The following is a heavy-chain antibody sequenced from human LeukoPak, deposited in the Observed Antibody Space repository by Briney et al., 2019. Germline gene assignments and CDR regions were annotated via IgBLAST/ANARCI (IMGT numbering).Heavy chain of an antibody. D-gene: IGHD2-15*01. V-gene: IGHV4-34*01. J-gene: IGHJ5*02. CDR3: ARRSGGFDP. CDR1: GGSISSYY. CDR2: INHSGST. Sequence: PSETLSLTCTVSGGSISSYYWSWIRQPPGKGLEWIGEINHSGSTNYNPSLKSRVTISVDTSKNQFSLKLSSVTAADTAVYYCARRSGGFDPWGQGTLVTVSS.